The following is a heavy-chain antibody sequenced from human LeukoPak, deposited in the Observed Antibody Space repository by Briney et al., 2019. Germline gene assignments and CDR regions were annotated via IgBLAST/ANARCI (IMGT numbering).Heavy chain of an antibody. J-gene: IGHJ4*02. D-gene: IGHD5-12*01. Sequence: PGGSLRLSCAASGFTFNSYAMSWVRQAPGKGLEWVSAISGSGGSTYYADSVKGRLTISRDNSKNTLYLQMNSLRAEDTAVYYCAKDLFTYSGYDFLDDMVYWGQGTLVTVSS. CDR1: GFTFNSYA. CDR3: AKDLFTYSGYDFLDDMVY. V-gene: IGHV3-23*01. CDR2: ISGSGGST.